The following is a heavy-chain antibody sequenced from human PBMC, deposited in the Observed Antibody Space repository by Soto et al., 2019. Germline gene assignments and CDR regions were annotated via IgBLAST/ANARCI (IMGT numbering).Heavy chain of an antibody. D-gene: IGHD6-13*01. CDR3: ARASIHGSSWYFWFDP. Sequence: QVQLVQSGAELRKPGSSVKVSCKSSGGTFSRHAIKWVRQAPGQGLEWMGGIIPLFGTTNYAQKFKGRLTITADESTNTTYMELSSLKSVDAAVYYCARASIHGSSWYFWFDPWGQGTLVTVSS. J-gene: IGHJ5*02. CDR1: GGTFSRHA. CDR2: IIPLFGTT. V-gene: IGHV1-69*01.